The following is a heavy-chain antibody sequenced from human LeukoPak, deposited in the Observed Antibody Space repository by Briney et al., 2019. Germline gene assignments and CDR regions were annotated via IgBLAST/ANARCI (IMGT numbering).Heavy chain of an antibody. CDR3: ARDPSSVTLYFFDY. D-gene: IGHD4-11*01. J-gene: IGHJ4*02. CDR2: IDANNGDT. CDR1: GYTFRGNY. Sequence: ASVKVSCKASGYTFRGNYIHWLRQAPGQRLEWMGWIDANNGDTKSAQKFQGRVTMSRYTSISTAYMDLSSLSPDDAAVYYCARDPSSVTLYFFDYWGQGTLVTVSS. V-gene: IGHV1-2*02.